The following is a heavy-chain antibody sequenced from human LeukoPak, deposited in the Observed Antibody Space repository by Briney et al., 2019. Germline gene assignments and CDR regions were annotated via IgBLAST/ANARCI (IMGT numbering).Heavy chain of an antibody. CDR2: TYYRSTWYN. D-gene: IGHD3-16*01. CDR1: GDGVSSNSVT. CDR3: ARDLGGWFDP. V-gene: IGHV6-1*01. J-gene: IGHJ5*02. Sequence: SQTLSLTCAISGDGVSSNSVTWNWIRQSPSRGLEWLGRTYYRSTWYNDYAVSVRGRITVNPDTSKNQFSLKLSSVTAADTAVYYCARDLGGWFDPWGQGTLVTVSS.